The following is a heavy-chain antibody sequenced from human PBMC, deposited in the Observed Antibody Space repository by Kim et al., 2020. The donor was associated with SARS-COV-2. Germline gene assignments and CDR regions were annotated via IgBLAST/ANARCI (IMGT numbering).Heavy chain of an antibody. J-gene: IGHJ4*02. CDR1: GFTFSSYG. Sequence: GGSLRLSCAASGFTFSSYGMHWVRQAPGKGLEWVAVISYDGSNKYYADSVKGRFTISRDNSKNTLYLQMNSLRAEDTAVYYCAKPAPEGSGSYYISPCYFDYWGQGTLVTVSS. CDR2: ISYDGSNK. V-gene: IGHV3-30*18. D-gene: IGHD3-10*01. CDR3: AKPAPEGSGSYYISPCYFDY.